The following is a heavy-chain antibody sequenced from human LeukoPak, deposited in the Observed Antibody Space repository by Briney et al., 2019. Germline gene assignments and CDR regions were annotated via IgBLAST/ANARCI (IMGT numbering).Heavy chain of an antibody. D-gene: IGHD6-13*01. CDR3: ARGRIAAAGPDY. J-gene: IGHJ4*02. CDR2: IYSGGST. CDR1: GFTVGSNY. Sequence: PGGSLRLSCAASGFTVGSNYMSWVRQAPGKGLEWVSVIYSGGSTYYADSVKGRFTISRDNSKNTLYLQMNSLRAEDTAVYYCARGRIAAAGPDYWGQGTLVTVSS. V-gene: IGHV3-66*01.